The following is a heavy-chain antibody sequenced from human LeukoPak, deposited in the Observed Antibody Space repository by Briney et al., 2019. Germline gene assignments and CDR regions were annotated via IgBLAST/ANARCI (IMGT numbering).Heavy chain of an antibody. Sequence: GSLRLSCAASGFAFSSYSFNWVRQAPGKGLEWVSYISGSSITIYYADSVKGRFTISRDNAKKSVYLQMDSLRDEDMAVYYCARDRYSYGYFDYWGQGTLVTVSS. CDR2: ISGSSITI. D-gene: IGHD5-18*01. J-gene: IGHJ4*02. CDR3: ARDRYSYGYFDY. CDR1: GFAFSSYS. V-gene: IGHV3-48*02.